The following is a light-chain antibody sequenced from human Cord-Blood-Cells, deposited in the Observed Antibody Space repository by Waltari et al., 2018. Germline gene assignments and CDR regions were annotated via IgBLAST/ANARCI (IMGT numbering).Light chain of an antibody. J-gene: IGLJ2*01. CDR3: CSYAGSRNVV. CDR1: SSDVGSYHL. V-gene: IGLV2-23*01. CDR2: EGS. Sequence: QSALTQPASVSVSPGPSITISCTGTSSDVGSYHLVSWYHQPPGKAPNLVLYEGSKRPSVVSKPFSGSKSGNTASLTISVLQAEDEADYYCCSYAGSRNVVFGGGTKLTVL.